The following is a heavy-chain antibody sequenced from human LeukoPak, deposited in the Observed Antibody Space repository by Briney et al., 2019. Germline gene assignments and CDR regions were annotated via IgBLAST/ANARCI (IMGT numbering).Heavy chain of an antibody. J-gene: IGHJ6*02. D-gene: IGHD3-9*01. V-gene: IGHV3-53*01. CDR2: VYSGGST. CDR1: GVTVSSKD. CDR3: ARDVDYYDIVTGYYQHFGMDV. Sequence: PGGSLRLSCAASGVTVSSKDMSWVRQAPGKGLEWVSTVYSGGSTYYADPVKGRFTISRDNSKNTLFLQMNSLRAEDTAVYYCARDVDYYDIVTGYYQHFGMDVWGQGTTVTVSS.